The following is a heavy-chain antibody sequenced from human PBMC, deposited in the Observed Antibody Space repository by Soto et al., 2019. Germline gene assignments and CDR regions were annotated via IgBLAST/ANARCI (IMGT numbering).Heavy chain of an antibody. CDR1: GGSISSYY. Sequence: PSETLSLTCTVSGGSISSYYWSWIRQPPGKGLEWIGYIYYSGSTNYNPSLKSRVTISVDTSKNQFSLKLSSVTAADTAVYYCARHSGHDFVDYWGQGTLVTVSS. D-gene: IGHD5-12*01. CDR2: IYYSGST. CDR3: ARHSGHDFVDY. J-gene: IGHJ4*02. V-gene: IGHV4-59*08.